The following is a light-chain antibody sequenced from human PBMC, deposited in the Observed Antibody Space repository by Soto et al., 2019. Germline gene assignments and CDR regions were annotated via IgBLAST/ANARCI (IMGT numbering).Light chain of an antibody. Sequence: QPVLTQSPSASASLGASVKLTCTLSSGHSSYTIAWHQQQPEKGPRYLMKLHGDGSHSKGDGIPDRFSGSSSGSERFLTISSLQSEDEADYYCQTWGTGIRVFGGGTKLTVL. CDR2: LHGDGSH. V-gene: IGLV4-69*01. CDR1: SGHSSYT. J-gene: IGLJ3*02. CDR3: QTWGTGIRV.